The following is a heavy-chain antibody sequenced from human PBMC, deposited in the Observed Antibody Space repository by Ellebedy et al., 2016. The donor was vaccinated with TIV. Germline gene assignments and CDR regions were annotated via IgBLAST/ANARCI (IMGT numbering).Heavy chain of an antibody. CDR3: ARVFGLPGSFGWFDP. Sequence: MPSETLSLTCTVSGASITSGDYRWTWIRHQPGKGLEWIGYNSYSGSRNQTPPLKSRVIISLDTSKNQFSLNLSSVTAADTAVYYCARVFGLPGSFGWFDPWGQGRLVTVSS. J-gene: IGHJ5*02. V-gene: IGHV4-31*03. CDR1: GASITSGDYR. CDR2: NSYSGSR. D-gene: IGHD1-20*01.